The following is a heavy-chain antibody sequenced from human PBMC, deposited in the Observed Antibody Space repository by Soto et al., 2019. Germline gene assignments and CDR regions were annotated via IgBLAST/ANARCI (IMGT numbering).Heavy chain of an antibody. CDR1: GGSISSYY. V-gene: IGHV4-59*01. D-gene: IGHD2-15*01. J-gene: IGHJ5*02. Sequence: SETLSLTCTVSGGSISSYYWSWIRQPPGKGLEWIGYIYYSGSTNYNPSLKSRVTISVDTSKNQFSLKLSSVTAAGTAVYYCARYTVVTRNWFDPWGQGTLVTVSS. CDR2: IYYSGST. CDR3: ARYTVVTRNWFDP.